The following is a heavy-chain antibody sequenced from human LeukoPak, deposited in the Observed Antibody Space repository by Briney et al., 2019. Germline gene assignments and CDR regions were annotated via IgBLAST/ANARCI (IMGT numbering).Heavy chain of an antibody. D-gene: IGHD4/OR15-4a*01. Sequence: ASVKVSCKASGYTFTSYAMHWVRQAPGQRLEWMGWINAGNGNTKYSQKFQGRVTIIRDTSASTAYMELSSLRSEDTAVYYCARVGGLWPLDWFDPWGQGTLVTVSS. J-gene: IGHJ5*02. CDR1: GYTFTSYA. CDR3: ARVGGLWPLDWFDP. CDR2: INAGNGNT. V-gene: IGHV1-3*01.